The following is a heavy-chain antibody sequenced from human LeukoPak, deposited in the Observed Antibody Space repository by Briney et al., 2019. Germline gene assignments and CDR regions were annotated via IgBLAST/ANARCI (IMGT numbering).Heavy chain of an antibody. CDR1: GDSISSYF. D-gene: IGHD2-15*01. V-gene: IGHV4-59*01. CDR2: FHDSGSA. J-gene: IGHJ5*02. Sequence: PSETLSLTCTVSGDSISSYFWSWIRQPPGKGLEWIGYFHDSGSANYNPSLKSRITMSVDTSKNQFSLKLRSVTAADTAVYYCARDSHSVDTATPRGFDPWGQGTLVTASS. CDR3: ARDSHSVDTATPRGFDP.